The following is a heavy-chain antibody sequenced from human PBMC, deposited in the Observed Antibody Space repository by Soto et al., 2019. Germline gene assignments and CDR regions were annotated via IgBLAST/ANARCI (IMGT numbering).Heavy chain of an antibody. D-gene: IGHD3-10*01. CDR1: GYTFYTYG. CDR3: ARGGYYGSGSYYIYFDF. Sequence: QVQLVQSEPEVKKPGASVKISCKTFGYTFYTYGISWVRQAPGQGLEWMGWINVYNGNINYAQNVQGRVTLTTDTSTNTAYMERRSLRSDDTAVYFCARGGYYGSGSYYIYFDFWGQGTLVTVSS. J-gene: IGHJ4*02. V-gene: IGHV1-18*01. CDR2: INVYNGNI.